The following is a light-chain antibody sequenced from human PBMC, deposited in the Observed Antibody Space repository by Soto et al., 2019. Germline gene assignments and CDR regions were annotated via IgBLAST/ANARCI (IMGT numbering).Light chain of an antibody. Sequence: QSALTQAACVSGSPGQSITISCTGTSNDVGAYTYVSWYQHHPGKAPKLIIYDVTNRPSGVSDRFSGSKSGNTASLTISGLQAEDEADYYCSSSATYTFVVFGGGTKLTVL. J-gene: IGLJ2*01. CDR2: DVT. CDR3: SSSATYTFVV. CDR1: SNDVGAYTY. V-gene: IGLV2-14*03.